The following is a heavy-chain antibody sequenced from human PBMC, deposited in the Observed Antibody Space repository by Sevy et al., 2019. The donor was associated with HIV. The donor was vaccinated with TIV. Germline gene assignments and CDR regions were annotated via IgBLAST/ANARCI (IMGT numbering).Heavy chain of an antibody. CDR1: GYTLTELS. J-gene: IGHJ4*02. Sequence: ASVKVSCKVSGYTLTELSMHWVRQAPGKGLEWVGGFDPEDGETIYAQKFQGRVTMTEDTSTDTAYMELRRLRSAATAVYYCETLEGIEYYFDYWGQGTLVTVSS. V-gene: IGHV1-24*01. CDR2: FDPEDGET. CDR3: ETLEGIEYYFDY.